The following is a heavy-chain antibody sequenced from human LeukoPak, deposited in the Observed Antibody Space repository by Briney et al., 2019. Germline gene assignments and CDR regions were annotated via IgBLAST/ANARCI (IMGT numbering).Heavy chain of an antibody. Sequence: SGTLSLTCAVSGGSISNSNWWSWVRQPPGKGLEWIGEIYHSGSTNYNPSLKSRVTISVDKSKNQFSLKLSSVTAADTAVYYCATAETIYDILSRQLDYWGQGTLVTVSS. CDR1: GGSISNSNW. CDR3: ATAETIYDILSRQLDY. D-gene: IGHD3-9*01. J-gene: IGHJ4*02. V-gene: IGHV4-4*02. CDR2: IYHSGST.